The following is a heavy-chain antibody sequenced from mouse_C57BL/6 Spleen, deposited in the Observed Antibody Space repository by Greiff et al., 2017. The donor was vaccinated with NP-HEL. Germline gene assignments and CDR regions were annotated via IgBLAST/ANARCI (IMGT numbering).Heavy chain of an antibody. V-gene: IGHV1-64*01. Sequence: QVQLQQPGAELVKPGASVKLSCKASGYTFTSYWMHWVKQRPGQGLEWIGMIHPNSGSTNYNEKFKSKATLTVDKSSSPAYMQLSSLTAEDSAVYYCAAITTVVATRYFDVWGTGTTVTVSS. CDR2: IHPNSGST. J-gene: IGHJ1*03. D-gene: IGHD1-1*01. CDR1: GYTFTSYW. CDR3: AAITTVVATRYFDV.